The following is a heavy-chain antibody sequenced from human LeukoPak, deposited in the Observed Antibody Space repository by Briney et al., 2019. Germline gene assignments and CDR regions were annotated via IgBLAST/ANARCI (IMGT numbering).Heavy chain of an antibody. V-gene: IGHV3-11*01. D-gene: IGHD6-13*01. CDR1: GFTFSDYY. CDR2: ISSSGSTI. J-gene: IGHJ4*02. Sequence: GGSLRLSCAASGFTFSDYYMSWIRQAPGKGLEWVSYISSSGSTIYYADSVKGRFTISRDNAKNSLYLQMNSLRAEDTALYHCARDWYGIYFDYWGQGTLVTVSS. CDR3: ARDWYGIYFDY.